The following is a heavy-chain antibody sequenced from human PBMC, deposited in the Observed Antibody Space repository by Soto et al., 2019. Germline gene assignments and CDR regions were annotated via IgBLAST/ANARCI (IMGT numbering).Heavy chain of an antibody. D-gene: IGHD6-13*01. V-gene: IGHV3-30*18. Sequence: LRLSCAASGFTFSSYGMHWVRQAPGKGLEWVAVISYDGSNKYYADSVKGRFTISRDNSKNTLYLQMYSLRAEDTAVYYCAKDSPPYSSSWYPGYWGQGTLVTVSS. J-gene: IGHJ4*02. CDR2: ISYDGSNK. CDR3: AKDSPPYSSSWYPGY. CDR1: GFTFSSYG.